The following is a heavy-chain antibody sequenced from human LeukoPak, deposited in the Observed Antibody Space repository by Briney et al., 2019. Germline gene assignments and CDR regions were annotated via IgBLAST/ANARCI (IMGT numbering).Heavy chain of an antibody. V-gene: IGHV3-21*01. J-gene: IGHJ1*01. CDR3: ARDGFAAAGTRYFQH. CDR2: ISSSSSYI. D-gene: IGHD6-13*01. CDR1: GFTFSSYS. Sequence: GGSLRLSCAASGFTFSSYSMNWVRQAPGKGLEWVSSISSSSSYIYYADSVKGRFTISRDNAKNSLYLRMNSLRAEDTAVYYCARDGFAAAGTRYFQHWGQGTLVTVSS.